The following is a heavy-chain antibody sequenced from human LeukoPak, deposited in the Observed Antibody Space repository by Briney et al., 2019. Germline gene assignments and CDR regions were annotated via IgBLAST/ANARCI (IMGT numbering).Heavy chain of an antibody. CDR1: GFTFSTYG. Sequence: GGSLRLSCAASGFTFSTYGMSWVRQAPGKGLEWVSSISGSGAGTYYADSVKGRFTISRDNSKNTLYLQMNSLRAEDTAVYYCAKGGSWYRPTFFDSWGQGTLVTVSS. V-gene: IGHV3-23*01. J-gene: IGHJ4*02. CDR2: ISGSGAGT. CDR3: AKGGSWYRPTFFDS. D-gene: IGHD6-13*01.